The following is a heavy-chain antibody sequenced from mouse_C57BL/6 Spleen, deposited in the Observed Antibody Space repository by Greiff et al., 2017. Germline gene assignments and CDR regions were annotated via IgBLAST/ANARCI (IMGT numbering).Heavy chain of an antibody. CDR3: ALYSNYESWFAY. D-gene: IGHD2-5*01. J-gene: IGHJ3*01. V-gene: IGHV1-54*01. Sequence: QVQLQQSGAELVRPGTSVKVSCKASGYAFTNYLIAWVKQRPGQGLEWIGVINPGSGGTNYNEKFKGKATLTADKSSSTAYMQLSSLTSEDSAVYFCALYSNYESWFAYWGQGTLVTVSA. CDR2: INPGSGGT. CDR1: GYAFTNYL.